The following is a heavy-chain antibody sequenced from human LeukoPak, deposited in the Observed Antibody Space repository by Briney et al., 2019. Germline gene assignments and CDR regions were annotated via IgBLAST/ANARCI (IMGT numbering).Heavy chain of an antibody. CDR1: GFTFSDYY. J-gene: IGHJ3*02. D-gene: IGHD7-27*01. CDR2: ISSSGSTI. V-gene: IGHV3-11*04. Sequence: PGGSLRLSCAASGFTFSDYYMSWLRQAPGKGLEWVSYISSSGSTIYYADSVKGRFTISRDNAKNSLYLQMNSLRAEDTAVYYCAGAPTGDDAFDIWGQGTMVTVSS. CDR3: AGAPTGDDAFDI.